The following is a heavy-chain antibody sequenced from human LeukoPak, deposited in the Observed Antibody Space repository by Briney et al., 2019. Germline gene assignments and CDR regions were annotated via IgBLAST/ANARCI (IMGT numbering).Heavy chain of an antibody. D-gene: IGHD3-10*01. CDR1: GYTFTGYY. CDR3: ARVGLLWFGELFDY. CDR2: INPNSGGT. Sequence: ASVKVSCKASGYTFTGYYMHWVRQAPGQGLEWXGWINPNSGGTNYAQKFQGRVTMTRDTSISTAYMELSRLRSDDTAVYYCARVGLLWFGELFDYWGQGTLVTVSS. J-gene: IGHJ4*02. V-gene: IGHV1-2*02.